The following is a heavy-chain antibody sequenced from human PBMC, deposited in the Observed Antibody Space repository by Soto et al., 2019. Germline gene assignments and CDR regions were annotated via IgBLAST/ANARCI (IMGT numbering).Heavy chain of an antibody. CDR1: GFTFTSYV. J-gene: IGHJ3*01. D-gene: IGHD2-2*03. Sequence: EVQVLESGGGLVQPGGSLRLSCAASGFTFTSYVMSWVRQAPGMGLQWVAGISETGGNTYYGDSLKGRFTISRDNSKNTLYLEMNSLRAEDTAIYYCARGPPWIDAFDLWGQGTMVTVSS. V-gene: IGHV3-23*01. CDR3: ARGPPWIDAFDL. CDR2: ISETGGNT.